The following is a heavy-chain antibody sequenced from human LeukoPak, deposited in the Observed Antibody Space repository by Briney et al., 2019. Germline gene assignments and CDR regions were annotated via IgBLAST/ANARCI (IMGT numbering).Heavy chain of an antibody. Sequence: GASVKVSFKASGYTFTSYDINWVRQAPGQGLEWMGWMNPNNGNTGYAQKFQGRVTMTRSTSISTAYMELSSLRSEDTAVYYCARLASSSWPLYYYYGMDVWGQGTTVTVSS. J-gene: IGHJ6*02. V-gene: IGHV1-8*01. CDR3: ARLASSSWPLYYYYGMDV. D-gene: IGHD6-13*01. CDR2: MNPNNGNT. CDR1: GYTFTSYD.